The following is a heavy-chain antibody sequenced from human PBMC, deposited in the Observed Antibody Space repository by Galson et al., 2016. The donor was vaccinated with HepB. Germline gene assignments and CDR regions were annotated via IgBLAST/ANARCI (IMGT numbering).Heavy chain of an antibody. J-gene: IGHJ4*02. CDR2: IISILGIK. CDR1: GGTFSSYA. V-gene: IGHV1-69*04. CDR3: AGLQLERRYYFDF. D-gene: IGHD1-1*01. Sequence: SVKVSCKASGGTFSSYAISWVRQASGQGLEWMGRIISILGIKTYAQKFQGRVTITADKSTSAAYMELSSLRSEDTAVYYCAGLQLERRYYFDFWGQGTLVTVSS.